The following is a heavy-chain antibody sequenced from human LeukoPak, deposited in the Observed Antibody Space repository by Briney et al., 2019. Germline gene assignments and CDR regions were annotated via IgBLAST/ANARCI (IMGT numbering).Heavy chain of an antibody. CDR3: ARDRTYYYDSSGDYSPYYYYGIGG. CDR1: GFTFISYG. V-gene: IGHV3-33*01. Sequence: GGSLPLTFAASGFTFISYGMHWVRQAPGKGLEWVAVTWYDGSNKYYADSVKGRFTISRDNSKNTLYLQMNSLRAEDTAVYYCARDRTYYYDSSGDYSPYYYYGIGGWGPGATVTVSS. J-gene: IGHJ6*01. D-gene: IGHD3-22*01. CDR2: TWYDGSNK.